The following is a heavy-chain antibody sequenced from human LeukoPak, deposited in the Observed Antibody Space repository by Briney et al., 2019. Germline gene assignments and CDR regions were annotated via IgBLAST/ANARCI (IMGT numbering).Heavy chain of an antibody. CDR2: INHSGST. CDR3: ARKRPSGYYDSSGSGGSELDY. V-gene: IGHV4-34*01. D-gene: IGHD3-22*01. Sequence: SETLSLTCTVSGGSISGYYWSWIRQPPGKGLEWIGEINHSGSTNYNPSLKSRVTISVDTSKNQFSLKLSSVTAADTAVYYCARKRPSGYYDSSGSGGSELDYWGQGTLVTVSS. CDR1: GGSISGYY. J-gene: IGHJ4*02.